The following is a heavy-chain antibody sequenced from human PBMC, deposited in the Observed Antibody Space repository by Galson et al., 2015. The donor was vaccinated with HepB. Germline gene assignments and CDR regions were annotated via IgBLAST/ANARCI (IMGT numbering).Heavy chain of an antibody. V-gene: IGHV3-21*01. CDR1: GFTFSSYS. CDR2: ISSSSSYI. J-gene: IGHJ4*02. D-gene: IGHD3-22*01. Sequence: SLRLSCAASGFTFSSYSMNWVRQAPGKGLEWVSSISSSSSYIYYADSLKGRFTISRDNAKNSLYLQMNSLRAEDTAVYYCARARYYYDSSGYYDFDYWGQGTLVTVSS. CDR3: ARARYYYDSSGYYDFDY.